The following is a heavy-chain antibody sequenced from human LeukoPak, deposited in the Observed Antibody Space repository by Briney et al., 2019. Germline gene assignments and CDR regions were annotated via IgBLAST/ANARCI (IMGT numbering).Heavy chain of an antibody. J-gene: IGHJ4*02. Sequence: KASETLSLTCTVSGYSISSGYYWGWIRQPPGKGLEWIGSIYHSGSTYYNPSLKSRVTISVDTSKNQFSLKLSSVTAADTAVYYCARFWDDTDDYGDYWGQGTLVTVSS. CDR2: IYHSGST. CDR1: GYSISSGYY. CDR3: ARFWDDTDDYGDY. V-gene: IGHV4-38-2*02. D-gene: IGHD1-1*01.